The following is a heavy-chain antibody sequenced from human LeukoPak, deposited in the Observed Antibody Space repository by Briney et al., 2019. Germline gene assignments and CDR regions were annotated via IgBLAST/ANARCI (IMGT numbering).Heavy chain of an antibody. CDR3: ARLVSGSLDY. V-gene: IGHV3-53*01. D-gene: IGHD3-16*01. Sequence: GGSLRLSCATSGFTFSSYAMSWVRQGPGKGLECVSVIYSGGSTYYADSVKGRFTISRDNSKNTVYLQMNSLRAEDTAVYYCARLVSGSLDYWGQGTLVTVSS. CDR2: IYSGGST. CDR1: GFTFSSYA. J-gene: IGHJ4*02.